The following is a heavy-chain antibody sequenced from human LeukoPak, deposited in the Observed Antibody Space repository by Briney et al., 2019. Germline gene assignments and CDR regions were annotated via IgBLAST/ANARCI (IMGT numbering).Heavy chain of an antibody. J-gene: IGHJ4*02. V-gene: IGHV3-74*01. CDR3: AKNGPGLDYFDY. CDR2: INSDGSDT. D-gene: IGHD3-10*01. Sequence: GGSLRLSCAASGFTFSSYWMHRVRQAPGKGLVWVSRINSDGSDTTYADSVKGRFTISRDNAKNTLYLQMNSLRAEDTAVYYCAKNGPGLDYFDYWGQGTLVTVSS. CDR1: GFTFSSYW.